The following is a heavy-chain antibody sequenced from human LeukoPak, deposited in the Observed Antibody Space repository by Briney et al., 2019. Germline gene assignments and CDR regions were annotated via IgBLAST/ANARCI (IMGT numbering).Heavy chain of an antibody. CDR2: ISSSGSTI. CDR1: GFTFSDYY. V-gene: IGHV3-11*01. Sequence: GGSLRLSCAASGFTFSDYYMSWIRQAPGRGLEWVSYISSSGSTIYYADSVKGRFTISRDNAKNSLYLQMNSLRAEDTAVYYCARDFLTTAFDYWGQGTLVTVSS. J-gene: IGHJ4*02. D-gene: IGHD4-11*01. CDR3: ARDFLTTAFDY.